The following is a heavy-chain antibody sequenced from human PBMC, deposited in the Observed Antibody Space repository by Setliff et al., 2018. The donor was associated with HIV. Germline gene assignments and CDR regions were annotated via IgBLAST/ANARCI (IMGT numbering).Heavy chain of an antibody. CDR2: IISGSSTV. V-gene: IGHV3-48*01. D-gene: IGHD1-7*01. CDR3: AADPQTGTTSYDAFDI. J-gene: IGHJ3*02. CDR1: GVTFFSTYS. Sequence: GGSLRLSCAGSGVTFFSTYSMNWVRQAPGKGLECVAYIISGSSTVYYADPVKGRFTVSRDNAKNSVYLEMNSLRTEDTAVYYCAADPQTGTTSYDAFDIWGQGTVVTVSS.